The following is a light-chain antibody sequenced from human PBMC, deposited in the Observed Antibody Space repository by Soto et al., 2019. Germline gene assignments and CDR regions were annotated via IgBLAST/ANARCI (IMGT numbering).Light chain of an antibody. CDR1: QSLSSSY. Sequence: EIVLTQSPGTLSLSPGDTATLSCRASQSLSSSYLAWYQQRPGQAPRLLIYGASSRATGIPDRFSGSGSGIDFTLTISRLDPEDFAVYYCQQYGGSMTFGQGTRLEIE. V-gene: IGKV3-20*01. CDR3: QQYGGSMT. J-gene: IGKJ5*01. CDR2: GAS.